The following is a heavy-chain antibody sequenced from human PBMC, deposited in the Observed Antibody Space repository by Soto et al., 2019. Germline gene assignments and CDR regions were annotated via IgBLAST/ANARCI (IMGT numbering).Heavy chain of an antibody. Sequence: PSETLSLTCAVYGGSFSGYYWSWIRQPPGKGLEWIGEINHSGSTNYNPSLKSRVTISVDTSKNQFSLKLSSVTAADTAVYYCAKDGPLWREWTIYSGFDPWGQGTLVTVSS. CDR1: GGSFSGYY. J-gene: IGHJ5*02. CDR3: AKDGPLWREWTIYSGFDP. D-gene: IGHD3-3*01. V-gene: IGHV4-34*01. CDR2: INHSGST.